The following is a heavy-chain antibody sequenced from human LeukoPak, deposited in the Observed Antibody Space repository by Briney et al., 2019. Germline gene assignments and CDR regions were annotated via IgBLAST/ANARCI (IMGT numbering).Heavy chain of an antibody. Sequence: SETLSLTCAVYGGSFSGYYWSWIRQPPGKGLEWIGEINHSGSTNYNPSLKSRVTISVDTSKNQFSLKLSSVTAADTAVYHCARTYDSSGYYYAFVYWGQGTLVTVSS. CDR3: ARTYDSSGYYYAFVY. D-gene: IGHD3-22*01. CDR2: INHSGST. CDR1: GGSFSGYY. V-gene: IGHV4-34*01. J-gene: IGHJ4*02.